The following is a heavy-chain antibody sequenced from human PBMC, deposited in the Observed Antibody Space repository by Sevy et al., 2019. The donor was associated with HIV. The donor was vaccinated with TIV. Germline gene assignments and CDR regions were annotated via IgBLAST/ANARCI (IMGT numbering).Heavy chain of an antibody. CDR2: IVTAGDT. V-gene: IGHV3-13*01. D-gene: IGHD3-10*01. CDR1: GFTFSSYY. Sequence: GGSLRLSCAASGFTFSSYYMHWVRQATGKGLEWVSAIVTAGDTYYPGSLKGRFTISRENAKNSSYLQMSSLRAGDTAVYYCARDQYGSGSYAVGMDVWGQGTTVTVSS. CDR3: ARDQYGSGSYAVGMDV. J-gene: IGHJ6*02.